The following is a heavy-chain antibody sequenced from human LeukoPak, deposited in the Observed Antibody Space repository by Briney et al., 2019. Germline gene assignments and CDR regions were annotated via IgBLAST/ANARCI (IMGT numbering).Heavy chain of an antibody. CDR2: INSDGSYT. J-gene: IGHJ3*02. CDR3: ARDSSYSTAI. Sequence: GGSLRLSRAASGFTFSIYWMHWVRQAPGKGLVWVSHINSDGSYTTYADSVKGRFTISRDNAKNTLYLQMNSLRAEDTAVYYCARDSSYSTAIWGQGTMVTASS. D-gene: IGHD3-22*01. V-gene: IGHV3-74*01. CDR1: GFTFSIYW.